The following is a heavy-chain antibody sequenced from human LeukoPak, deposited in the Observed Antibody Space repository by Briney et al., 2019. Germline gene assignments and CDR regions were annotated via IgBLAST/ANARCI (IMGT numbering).Heavy chain of an antibody. J-gene: IGHJ4*02. CDR1: GFTVSTKY. CDR2: ISGTGGRT. V-gene: IGHV3-23*01. D-gene: IGHD6-19*01. Sequence: GGSLRLSCAASGFTVSTKYMSWVRQAPGKGPEWVSCISGTGGRTYYADSVKDRFSISRDNSKNTLYLQMNSLRAEDTALYYCAKISSGWFWNYFDYWGQGTLVTVSS. CDR3: AKISSGWFWNYFDY.